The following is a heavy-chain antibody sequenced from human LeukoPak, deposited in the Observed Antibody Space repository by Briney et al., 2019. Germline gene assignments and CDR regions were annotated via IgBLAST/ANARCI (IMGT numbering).Heavy chain of an antibody. D-gene: IGHD3-22*01. J-gene: IGHJ3*02. V-gene: IGHV1-2*02. CDR3: ARDYYDSNGFGAFDI. CDR2: INPNSGGT. Sequence: ASVKVSCKASGYTFTAYYMHWVRQAPGQGLEWMGWINPNSGGTNYAQKFQGRVTMTRDTSISTAYMELSRLRSDDTAVYYCARDYYDSNGFGAFDIWGQGTMVTVSS. CDR1: GYTFTAYY.